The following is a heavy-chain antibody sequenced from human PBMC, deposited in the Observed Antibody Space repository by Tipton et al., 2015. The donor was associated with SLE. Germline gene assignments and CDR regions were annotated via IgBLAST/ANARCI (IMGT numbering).Heavy chain of an antibody. CDR2: ISGSGGST. Sequence: SLRLSWAASGFTFSSYAMSWVRQAPGKGLEWVSAISGSGGSTYYADSVKGRFTISRDNSKNTLYLQMNSLRAEDTAVYYCAKGEGANKISWYDYWGQGTLVTVSS. CDR3: AKGEGANKISWYDY. V-gene: IGHV3-23*01. J-gene: IGHJ4*02. D-gene: IGHD6-13*01. CDR1: GFTFSSYA.